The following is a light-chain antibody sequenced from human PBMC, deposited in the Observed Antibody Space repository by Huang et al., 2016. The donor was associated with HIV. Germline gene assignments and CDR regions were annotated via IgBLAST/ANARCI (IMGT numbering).Light chain of an antibody. V-gene: IGKV3-11*01. J-gene: IGKJ5*01. CDR2: DAS. Sequence: EIVLTQSPATLSLSPGERATVSCRASQNINDFLDWYQQTPGQPPRLLIYDASAGASVIPASFISNGSGTHFTLRTNALEPEQCASYYRQQCSTWPRSTTFGQGTRLEI. CDR3: QQCSTWPRSTT. CDR1: QNINDF.